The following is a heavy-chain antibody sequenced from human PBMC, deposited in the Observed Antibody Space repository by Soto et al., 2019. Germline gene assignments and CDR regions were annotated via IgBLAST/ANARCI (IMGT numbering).Heavy chain of an antibody. V-gene: IGHV3-23*01. CDR3: ARTRYCSSTSCRFSPSHEDYYYYGMDV. CDR1: GFTFSSYA. Sequence: GGSLRLSCAASGFTFSSYAMSWVRQAPGKGLEWVSAISGSGGSTYYADSVKGRFTISRDNSKNTLYLQMNSLRAEDTAVYYCARTRYCSSTSCRFSPSHEDYYYYGMDVWGQGTTVTVSS. D-gene: IGHD2-2*01. CDR2: ISGSGGST. J-gene: IGHJ6*02.